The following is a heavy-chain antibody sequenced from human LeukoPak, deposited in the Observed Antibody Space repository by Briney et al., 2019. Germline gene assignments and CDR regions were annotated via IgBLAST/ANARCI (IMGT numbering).Heavy chain of an antibody. J-gene: IGHJ4*02. CDR3: ASGYTVTRIDY. CDR2: ISSTGSDI. Sequence: PGGSLRLSCAGSGFIFSNYEMNWVRQAPGKGLEWVSYISSTGSDIYYADSVKGRFTISRDNSKNTLYLQMNTLRGEDTAVYYCASGYTVTRIDYWGQGTLVTVSS. CDR1: GFIFSNYE. V-gene: IGHV3-48*03. D-gene: IGHD4-17*01.